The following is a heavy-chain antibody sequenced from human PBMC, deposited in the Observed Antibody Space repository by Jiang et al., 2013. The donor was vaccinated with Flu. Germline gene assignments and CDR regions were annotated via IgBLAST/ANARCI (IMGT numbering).Heavy chain of an antibody. J-gene: IGHJ3*02. Sequence: VKVSCKASGXTFTSYAMHWVRQAPGQRLEWMGWINAGNGNTKYSQKFQGRVTITRDTSASTAYMELSSLRSEDTAVYYCARGSQWTTSSDDAFDIWGQGTMVTVSS. CDR1: GXTFTSYA. CDR3: ARGSQWTTSSDDAFDI. D-gene: IGHD4-17*01. CDR2: INAGNGNT. V-gene: IGHV1-3*01.